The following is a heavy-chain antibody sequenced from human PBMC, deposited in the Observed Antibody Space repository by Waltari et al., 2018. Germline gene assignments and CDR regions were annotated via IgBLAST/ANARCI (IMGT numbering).Heavy chain of an antibody. Sequence: EVQLLESGGGLVQPGGSLRLSCAASGFTFSSYAMSWVRQAPGKGLEWVSAISGSGGSTYYADTVKGRFTISRDDSKNTLYLQMNSLRAEDTAVVYCAKVVYGSGSPTPPFDYWGQGTLVTVSS. CDR2: ISGSGGST. CDR1: GFTFSSYA. CDR3: AKVVYGSGSPTPPFDY. V-gene: IGHV3-23*01. J-gene: IGHJ4*02. D-gene: IGHD3-10*01.